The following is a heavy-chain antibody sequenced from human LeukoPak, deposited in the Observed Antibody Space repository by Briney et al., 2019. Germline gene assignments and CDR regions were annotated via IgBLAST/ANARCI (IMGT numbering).Heavy chain of an antibody. CDR3: AKDRGYSSSWYEGYYFDY. V-gene: IGHV3-33*06. Sequence: GRSLRLSCAASGFTFSSYGMHWVRQAPGKGLEWVAVIWYDGSNKYYADSVKGRFTISRDNSKNTLYLQMNSLRAEDTAVYYCAKDRGYSSSWYEGYYFDYWGQGTLVTVSS. J-gene: IGHJ4*02. CDR2: IWYDGSNK. D-gene: IGHD6-13*01. CDR1: GFTFSSYG.